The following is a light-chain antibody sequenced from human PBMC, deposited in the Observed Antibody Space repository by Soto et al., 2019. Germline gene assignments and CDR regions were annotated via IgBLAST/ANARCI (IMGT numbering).Light chain of an antibody. V-gene: IGKV3-15*01. J-gene: IGKJ2*01. CDR3: QQYDKWPYT. CDR2: GAF. Sequence: EIVLTHSPATLSVSPCERATLSFRTSQSVGSNLAWYQQKPGQAPRLLIYGAFIRAPGFPVTFRGTGSGSEFTLTITSLQSEDGAIYYCQQYDKWPYTFGQGTKVDI. CDR1: QSVGSN.